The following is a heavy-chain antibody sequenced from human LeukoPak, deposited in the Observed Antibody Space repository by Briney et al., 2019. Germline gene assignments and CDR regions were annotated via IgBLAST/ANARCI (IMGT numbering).Heavy chain of an antibody. CDR1: GYTFTSYD. D-gene: IGHD3-10*01. Sequence: GASVNVSCKASGYTFTSYDINWVRQATGQGLEGMGWMNPKSGNTGYAQKSQGRVTMTRNTSISTAYMELSSLRSEDTAVYYCARSFGVRGAGDYWGQGTLVTVSS. CDR2: MNPKSGNT. V-gene: IGHV1-8*01. J-gene: IGHJ4*02. CDR3: ARSFGVRGAGDY.